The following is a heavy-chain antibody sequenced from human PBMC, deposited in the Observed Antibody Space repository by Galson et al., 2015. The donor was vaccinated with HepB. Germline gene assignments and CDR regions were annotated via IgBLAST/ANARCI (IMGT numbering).Heavy chain of an antibody. CDR2: IRSKANSYAT. D-gene: IGHD1-26*01. J-gene: IGHJ4*02. CDR1: GFTFSGSA. V-gene: IGHV3-73*01. CDR3: TRRGSGSYLEDY. Sequence: SLRLSCAASGFTFSGSAMHWVRQASGKGLEWVGRIRSKANSYATAYAASVKGRFTISRDDSKNTAYLQMNSLKTEDTAVYYCTRRGSGSYLEDYWGQGTLVTVSS.